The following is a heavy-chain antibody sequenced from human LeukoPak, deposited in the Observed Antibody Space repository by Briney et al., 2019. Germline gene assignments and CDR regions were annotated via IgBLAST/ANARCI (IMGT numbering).Heavy chain of an antibody. D-gene: IGHD1-20*01. CDR2: ISGSGTNT. Sequence: GGSLRLSCAASGFTFSSHAMSWVRQAPGKGLEWVSAISGSGTNTYYTDSVKGRFTISRDNAKNTLYLQMKRLTAHDPAIYYCANHNWNDVIDNWGQGTLVTVSS. V-gene: IGHV3-23*01. J-gene: IGHJ4*02. CDR1: GFTFSSHA. CDR3: ANHNWNDVIDN.